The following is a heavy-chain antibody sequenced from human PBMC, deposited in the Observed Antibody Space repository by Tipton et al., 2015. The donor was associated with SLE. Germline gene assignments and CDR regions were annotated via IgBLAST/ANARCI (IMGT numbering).Heavy chain of an antibody. V-gene: IGHV3-7*01. Sequence: SLRLSCAASGFTFSGYWMTWVRQAPGKGLEWVANIKQDGSEKYYAESVKGRFTISRDNAKTPLYLQMNSLRADDTGVYYCARLSGFDSLFDYWGQGTLVTVSS. CDR3: ARLSGFDSLFDY. D-gene: IGHD5-12*01. CDR1: GFTFSGYW. CDR2: IKQDGSEK. J-gene: IGHJ4*02.